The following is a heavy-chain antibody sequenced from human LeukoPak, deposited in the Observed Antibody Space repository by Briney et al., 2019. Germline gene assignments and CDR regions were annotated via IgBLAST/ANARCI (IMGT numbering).Heavy chain of an antibody. J-gene: IGHJ4*02. Sequence: ASVKVSCKASGYTFTSYDINWVRQATGQGLEWMGWMNPNSGNTGYAQKFQGRVTMTRNTSISTAYMELSSLRSEDTAVYYCARGRAIFGVAVYYFDYRGQGTLVTVSS. V-gene: IGHV1-8*01. D-gene: IGHD3-3*01. CDR1: GYTFTSYD. CDR3: ARGRAIFGVAVYYFDY. CDR2: MNPNSGNT.